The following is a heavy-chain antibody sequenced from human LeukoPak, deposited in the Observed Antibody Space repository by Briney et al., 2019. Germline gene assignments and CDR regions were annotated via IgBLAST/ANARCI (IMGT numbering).Heavy chain of an antibody. CDR1: GGSISSSY. CDR3: ARNLYSSSLDY. V-gene: IGHV4-59*08. CDR2: IYYSGST. Sequence: SETLYLTCTVSGGSISSSYWSWIRQPPGKGLEWIGYIYYSGSTTYNPSLKSRVTISVDTSKNQFSLKLSSVTAADTAVYYCARNLYSSSLDYWGQGTLVTVSS. J-gene: IGHJ4*02. D-gene: IGHD6-13*01.